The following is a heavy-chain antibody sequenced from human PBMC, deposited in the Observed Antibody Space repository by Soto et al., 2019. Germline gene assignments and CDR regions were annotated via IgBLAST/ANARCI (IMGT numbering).Heavy chain of an antibody. V-gene: IGHV4-59*01. CDR1: GGSISSYY. Sequence: SETLSLTCTVSGGSISSYYWSWIRQPPGKGLEWIGYIYYSGSTNYNPSLKSRVTISVDTSKNKFSLKLSPVTAADTAVYYCASHYDSSGYYNGEDYFDYWGQGTLVTVSS. D-gene: IGHD3-22*01. CDR2: IYYSGST. CDR3: ASHYDSSGYYNGEDYFDY. J-gene: IGHJ4*02.